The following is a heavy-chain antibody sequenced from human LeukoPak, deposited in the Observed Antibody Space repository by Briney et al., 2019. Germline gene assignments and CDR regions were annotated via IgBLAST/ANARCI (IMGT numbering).Heavy chain of an antibody. V-gene: IGHV3-66*01. D-gene: IGHD4-17*01. J-gene: IGHJ3*02. CDR1: GFTVSSNY. CDR2: IYSGGST. Sequence: GGSLRLSCAASGFTVSSNYMSWVRQAPGKGLEWVSVIYSGGSTYYADSVKGRFTISRDNAKNSLYLQMSSLRAEDTAVYYCARDDYGLGNAFDIWGQGTMVTVSS. CDR3: ARDDYGLGNAFDI.